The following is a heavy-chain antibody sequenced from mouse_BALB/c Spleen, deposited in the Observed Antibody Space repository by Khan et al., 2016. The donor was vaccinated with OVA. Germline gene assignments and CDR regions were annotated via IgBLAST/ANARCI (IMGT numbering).Heavy chain of an antibody. CDR3: ERQEYYGSSIDY. CDR2: INPYNGDT. CDR1: GYSFTGYF. Sequence: VQLKQSGPELVKPGASVKISCKASGYSFTGYFMNWVKQSHGKSLEWIGRINPYNGDTFYNQKFKGKATLTVDKSSSTAHMELLSLTSEDSAVEDYERQEYYGSSIDYWGQGTTLTVSA. D-gene: IGHD1-1*01. V-gene: IGHV1-37*01. J-gene: IGHJ2*01.